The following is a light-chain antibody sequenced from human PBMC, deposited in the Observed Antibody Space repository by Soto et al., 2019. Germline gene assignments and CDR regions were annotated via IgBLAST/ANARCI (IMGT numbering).Light chain of an antibody. V-gene: IGKV4-1*01. CDR1: QSLLYNSNNKNS. Sequence: DIVMTQSPDSLPVSLGERATINCKSSQSLLYNSNNKNSLAWYQQNPGQPPQLLIYWTSSRESGVPDRFSGSGSGTDFTLTISSLQAEDVAVYYCQQYYDIPYTFGQGTKLEIK. J-gene: IGKJ2*01. CDR3: QQYYDIPYT. CDR2: WTS.